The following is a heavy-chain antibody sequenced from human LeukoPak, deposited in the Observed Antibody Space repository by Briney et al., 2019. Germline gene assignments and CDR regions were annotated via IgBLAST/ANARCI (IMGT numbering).Heavy chain of an antibody. Sequence: GGSLRLSCAAPGFTFSSYGMHWVRQAPGKGLEWVAFIRYDGSNKYYADSVKGRFTISRNNSKNTLYLQMNSLRAEDTAVYYCAKEYYDFCSGPFGWFDPWGQGTLVTVSS. CDR1: GFTFSSYG. D-gene: IGHD3-3*01. CDR2: IRYDGSNK. V-gene: IGHV3-30*02. CDR3: AKEYYDFCSGPFGWFDP. J-gene: IGHJ5*02.